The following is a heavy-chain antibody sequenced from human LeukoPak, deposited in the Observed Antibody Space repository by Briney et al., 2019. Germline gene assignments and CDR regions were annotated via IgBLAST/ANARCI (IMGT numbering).Heavy chain of an antibody. CDR3: ARQLIVPAAIGLGVRAEDAFDI. Sequence: SETLSLTCTVSGGSISSRSYYWGWIRQPPGKGLEWIGSMYYSGSTYYNPSLKSRVTISVDTSKNQFSLKLSSVTAADTAVYYCARQLIVPAAIGLGVRAEDAFDIWGQGTMVTVSS. V-gene: IGHV4-39*01. CDR2: MYYSGST. J-gene: IGHJ3*02. CDR1: GGSISSRSYY. D-gene: IGHD2-2*02.